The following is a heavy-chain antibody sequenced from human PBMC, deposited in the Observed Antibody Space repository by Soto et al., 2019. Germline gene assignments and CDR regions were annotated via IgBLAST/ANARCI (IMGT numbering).Heavy chain of an antibody. D-gene: IGHD4-17*01. CDR1: GDSISSSFW. V-gene: IGHV4-4*02. CDR3: ARYDFGTFDY. CDR2: IYHTEST. Sequence: SETLSLTCAVSGDSISSSFWWSWVRQPPGKGLEWIGEIYHTESTVYNPSLKSRVTISVDKSKNQFSLNLDSVTAADTAVYYCARYDFGTFDYWGRGILVTVSS. J-gene: IGHJ4*02.